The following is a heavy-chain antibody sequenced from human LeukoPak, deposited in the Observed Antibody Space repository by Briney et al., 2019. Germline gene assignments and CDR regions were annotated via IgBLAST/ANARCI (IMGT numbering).Heavy chain of an antibody. CDR1: GYTLTELS. V-gene: IGHV1-24*01. CDR2: FDPEDGET. D-gene: IGHD1-26*01. J-gene: IGHJ3*02. Sequence: GASVKVSCKVSGYTLTELSMHWVRQAPGKGLEWLGGFDPEDGETIYAQKLQGRVTMTEETSTDTAYMALISLRSEDTAVYCCATEATTRSGFDIWGQGTMVTVSS. CDR3: ATEATTRSGFDI.